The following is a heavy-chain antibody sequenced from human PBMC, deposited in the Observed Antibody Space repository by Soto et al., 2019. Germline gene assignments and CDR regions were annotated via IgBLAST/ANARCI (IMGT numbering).Heavy chain of an antibody. V-gene: IGHV1-69*02. CDR3: ARASRLGYCSSSSCYDALDI. CDR2: IIPILGLA. Sequence: QVQLVQSGAEVKKPGSSVKVSCKASGGTFSSYTISWVRQAPGQGLEWMGRIIPILGLANYAQRFQGRVTITADKSTSTAYMELSRLRSDDTAVYYCARASRLGYCSSSSCYDALDIWGQGTMVTVAS. D-gene: IGHD2-2*01. J-gene: IGHJ3*02. CDR1: GGTFSSYT.